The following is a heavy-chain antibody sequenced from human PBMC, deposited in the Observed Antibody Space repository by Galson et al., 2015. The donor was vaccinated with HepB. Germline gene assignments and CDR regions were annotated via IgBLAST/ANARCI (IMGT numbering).Heavy chain of an antibody. V-gene: IGHV1-18*01. CDR2: ISAYNGNT. CDR3: ARALGCSSTSCYTQVFYYYYYMDV. D-gene: IGHD2-2*02. Sequence: SVKVSCKASGYTFTSYGISWVRQAPGQGLEWMGWISAYNGNTNYAQKLQGRVTMTTDTSTSTAYMELRSLRPDDTAVYYCARALGCSSTSCYTQVFYYYYYMDVWGKGTTVTVSS. J-gene: IGHJ6*03. CDR1: GYTFTSYG.